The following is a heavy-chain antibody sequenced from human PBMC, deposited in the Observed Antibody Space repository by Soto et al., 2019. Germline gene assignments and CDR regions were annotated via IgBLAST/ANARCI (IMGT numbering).Heavy chain of an antibody. V-gene: IGHV1-45*02. CDR1: GNTGTYVY. D-gene: IGHD3-22*01. CDR3: ESAGYDASGYFDY. CDR2: TKPANGNT. J-gene: IGHJ4*02. Sequence: QVQLVQSGGEVKKTGSSVKDSCKGSGNTGTYVYLHWVRQAPGQALEWRGWTKPANGNTKYAQKSQDGVTFPRDTSLQTAKMERSSLRSDDPAMFSCESAGYDASGYFDYWGQGTLVTVSS.